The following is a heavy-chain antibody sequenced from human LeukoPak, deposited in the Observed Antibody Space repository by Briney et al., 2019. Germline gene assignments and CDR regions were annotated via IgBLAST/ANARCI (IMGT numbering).Heavy chain of an antibody. Sequence: GGSLRLSCSASGFSFSTSAMHWVRQAPGKGPQFVSAITTNGRGTYYADSVKGRFTISGDNSKSTLDLQMSSLRAEDTAVYYCVRDLTWGQGTLVTVSS. J-gene: IGHJ4*02. D-gene: IGHD4/OR15-4a*01. CDR2: ITTNGRGT. V-gene: IGHV3-64D*06. CDR1: GFSFSTSA. CDR3: VRDLT.